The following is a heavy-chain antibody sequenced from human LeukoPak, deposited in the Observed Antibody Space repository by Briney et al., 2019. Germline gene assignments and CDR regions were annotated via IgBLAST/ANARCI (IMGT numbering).Heavy chain of an antibody. CDR3: ARGAEYYAIWRGYAGYSDY. V-gene: IGHV4-38-2*02. D-gene: IGHD3-3*01. J-gene: IGHJ4*02. CDR2: IYHRGST. Sequence: PSETLSLTCTVSSYSISNGYYWGWIRQPPGKGREWVGSIYHRGSTYYNPSLRSRVTISLDRSKKKFSLKLTSVTAADTAVYFCARGAEYYAIWRGYAGYSDYWGQGISVTAS. CDR1: SYSISNGYY.